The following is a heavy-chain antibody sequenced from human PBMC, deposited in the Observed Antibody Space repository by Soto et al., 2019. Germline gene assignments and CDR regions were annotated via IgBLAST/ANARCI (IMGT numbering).Heavy chain of an antibody. Sequence: GGSLRLSCAASGFTFSSYGMHWVRQAPGKGLEWVAVISYDGSNKYYADSVKGRFTISRDNSKNTLYLQMNTLRAEDTAVYYCAKVWEMGDLYYYYGMDVWGQGTTVTVSS. J-gene: IGHJ6*02. CDR1: GFTFSSYG. CDR2: ISYDGSNK. V-gene: IGHV3-30*18. CDR3: AKVWEMGDLYYYYGMDV. D-gene: IGHD1-26*01.